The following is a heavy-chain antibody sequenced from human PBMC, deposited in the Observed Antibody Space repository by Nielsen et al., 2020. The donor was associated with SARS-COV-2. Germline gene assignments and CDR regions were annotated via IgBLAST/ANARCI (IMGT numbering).Heavy chain of an antibody. CDR3: ARRNKGPFDY. CDR2: IYYSGST. Sequence: SETLSLTCTVSGGSISSGGYYWSWIRQHPGKGLEWIGYIYYSGSTYYNPSLKSRVTISVDTSKNHFSLTLYSVTAADTAVYYCARRNKGPFDYWGQGTPVTVSS. J-gene: IGHJ4*02. CDR1: GGSISSGGYY. V-gene: IGHV4-31*03.